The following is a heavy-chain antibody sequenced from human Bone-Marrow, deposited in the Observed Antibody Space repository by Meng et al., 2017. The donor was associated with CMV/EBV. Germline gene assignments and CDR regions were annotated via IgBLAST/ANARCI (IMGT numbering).Heavy chain of an antibody. Sequence: SETLSLTCAVYGGSFSGYYWSWIRQPPGKGLEWIGEINHSGSTNYNPSLKSRVTISVDTSKNQFSLKLSSVTAADTAVYYCARVSRYSSSWSPRLDGMAVWGQGNTVNVAS. V-gene: IGHV4-34*01. CDR3: ARVSRYSSSWSPRLDGMAV. CDR1: GGSFSGYY. D-gene: IGHD6-13*01. CDR2: INHSGST. J-gene: IGHJ6*02.